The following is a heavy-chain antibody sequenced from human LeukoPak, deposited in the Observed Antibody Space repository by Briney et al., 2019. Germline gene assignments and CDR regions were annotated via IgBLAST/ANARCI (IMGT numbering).Heavy chain of an antibody. CDR2: VHLSGRT. CDR1: GGSISSTNW. CDR3: AREGGPYRPLDY. J-gene: IGHJ4*02. Sequence: SETLSLTCGVCGGSISSTNWWTWVRQPPGEGLEWIGEVHLSGRTNYNPSLESRVTMSVDMSENHISLKLTSVTAADTAAYYCAREGGPYRPLDYSGQGTLVTVSS. V-gene: IGHV4-4*02.